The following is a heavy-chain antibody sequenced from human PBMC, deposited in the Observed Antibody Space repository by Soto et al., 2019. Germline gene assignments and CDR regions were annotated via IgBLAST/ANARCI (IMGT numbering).Heavy chain of an antibody. J-gene: IGHJ4*02. D-gene: IGHD6-6*01. CDR2: IYYSGST. CDR3: AGGQFWYSSSSIPGYYFDY. V-gene: IGHV4-59*01. Sequence: SETLSLTCTVSGGSISSYYWSWIRQPPGKGLEWIGYIYYSGSTNYNPSPKSRVTISVDTSKNQFSLKLSSVTAADTAVYYCAGGQFWYSSSSIPGYYFDYWGQGTLVTVSS. CDR1: GGSISSYY.